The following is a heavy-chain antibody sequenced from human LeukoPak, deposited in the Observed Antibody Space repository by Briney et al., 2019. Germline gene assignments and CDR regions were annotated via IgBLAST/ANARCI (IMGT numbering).Heavy chain of an antibody. D-gene: IGHD3-10*01. CDR1: GYTFIDYY. J-gene: IGHJ4*02. CDR3: AREWDYYAV. CDR2: INPKNGDT. V-gene: IGHV1-2*02. Sequence: ASGKVSCKASGYTFIDYYMHWVRQAPGQGLEWVAWINPKNGDTKYAQKFQGRVTVTRDTSINTAYMELRSLRSDDTAVYYCAREWDYYAVWGQGTMVSVSS.